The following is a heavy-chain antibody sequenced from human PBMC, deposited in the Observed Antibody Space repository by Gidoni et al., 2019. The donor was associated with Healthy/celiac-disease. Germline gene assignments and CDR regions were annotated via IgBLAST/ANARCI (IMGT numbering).Heavy chain of an antibody. Sequence: EVQLVESWGGLVKPGWSLRLSCAASGFTFSSSRMNWVRQAPGKGLDLVSSISSSSSDIYYADSVKGRFTISRDNAKNSLDLQMNSLRAEDTAVYYCAKNYGETPPTGMDVWGQGTTVTVSS. CDR2: ISSSSSDI. CDR3: AKNYGETPPTGMDV. V-gene: IGHV3-21*01. D-gene: IGHD4-17*01. J-gene: IGHJ6*02. CDR1: GFTFSSSR.